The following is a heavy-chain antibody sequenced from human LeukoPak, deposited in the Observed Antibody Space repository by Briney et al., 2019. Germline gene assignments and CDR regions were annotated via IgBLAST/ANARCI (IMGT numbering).Heavy chain of an antibody. D-gene: IGHD6-19*01. CDR2: IYYSGST. Sequence: SETLSLTCTVSGASVSSGSYYWSWVRQPPGKGLEWIGYIYYSGSTNYNASLKSRVTISVDMSKNQFSLKLSSVTAADTAVYYCARRRVAGSRNIDYWGQGTLVTVSS. CDR1: GASVSSGSYY. CDR3: ARRRVAGSRNIDY. V-gene: IGHV4-61*01. J-gene: IGHJ4*02.